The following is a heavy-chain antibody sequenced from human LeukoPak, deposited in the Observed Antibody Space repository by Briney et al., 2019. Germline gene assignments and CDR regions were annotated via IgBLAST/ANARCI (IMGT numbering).Heavy chain of an antibody. CDR2: IKSDGSST. CDR1: GFSFSSYW. D-gene: IGHD1-26*01. J-gene: IGHJ4*02. Sequence: GGSLRLSCAASGFSFSSYWMHWVRQAPGKGLVWVARIKSDGSSTDYADYVKGRFTISRDNAKNSLYLQMNSLRAEDTAVYYCARGVGFELPDYWGQGTLATVSS. V-gene: IGHV3-74*01. CDR3: ARGVGFELPDY.